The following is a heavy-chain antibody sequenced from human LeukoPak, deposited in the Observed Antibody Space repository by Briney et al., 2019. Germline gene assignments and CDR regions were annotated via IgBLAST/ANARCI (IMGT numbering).Heavy chain of an antibody. V-gene: IGHV4-39*01. CDR2: IYYSGST. CDR3: ASHYGSGSYNWFDP. D-gene: IGHD3-10*01. Sequence: SETLSLTCAVSGGSISSSSYYWGWIRQPPGKGLEWIGSIYYSGSTYYNPSLKSRVTISVDTSKNQFSLKLSSVTAADTAVYYCASHYGSGSYNWFDPWGQGTLVTVSS. CDR1: GGSISSSSYY. J-gene: IGHJ5*02.